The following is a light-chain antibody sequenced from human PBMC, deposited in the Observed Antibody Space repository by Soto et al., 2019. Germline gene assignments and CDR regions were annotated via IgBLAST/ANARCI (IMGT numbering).Light chain of an antibody. CDR1: SSDVGGYNY. CDR3: SSYAGSSNV. V-gene: IGLV2-8*01. Sequence: QSVLTQPPSASGSPGQSVAISCTGTSSDVGGYNYVSWYQQHPGKAPTLIIYEVNKRPSGVPDRFSGSKSGNTASLTVSGLQAEDEADYYCSSYAGSSNVFGTGTKVTVL. J-gene: IGLJ1*01. CDR2: EVN.